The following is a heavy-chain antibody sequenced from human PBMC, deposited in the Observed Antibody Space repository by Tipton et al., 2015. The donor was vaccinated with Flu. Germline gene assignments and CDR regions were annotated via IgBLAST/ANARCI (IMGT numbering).Heavy chain of an antibody. J-gene: IGHJ6*02. Sequence: TLSLTCTVSGGSISSYYWSWIRQPPGKGLEWIGYIYYSGSTYYNPSLMSRLSISVDTSNNRFFLNLNSVTAADTAIYYCARDQGFGGGLAYDYYLLDVWGQGTTGTVSS. CDR1: GGSISSYY. D-gene: IGHD3-10*01. CDR3: ARDQGFGGGLAYDYYLLDV. V-gene: IGHV4-59*12. CDR2: IYYSGST.